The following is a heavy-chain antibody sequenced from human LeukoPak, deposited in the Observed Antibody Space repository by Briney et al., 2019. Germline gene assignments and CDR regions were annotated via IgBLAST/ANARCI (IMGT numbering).Heavy chain of an antibody. D-gene: IGHD5-18*01. V-gene: IGHV3-15*01. CDR3: ITGEYSYGAYYFDY. CDR1: GFTFSNAW. J-gene: IGHJ4*02. CDR2: IKSKTDGGTT. Sequence: GGSLRLSCAASGFTFSNAWMSWVRQAPGKGLEWVGRIKSKTDGGTTDYAAPVKGRFTISRDDSKNTLYLQMNSLKTEDTAVYYCITGEYSYGAYYFDYWGQGTLVTVSS.